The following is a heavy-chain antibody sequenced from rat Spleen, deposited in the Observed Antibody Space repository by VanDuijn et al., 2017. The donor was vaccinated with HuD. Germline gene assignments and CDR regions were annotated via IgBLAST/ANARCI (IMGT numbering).Heavy chain of an antibody. CDR1: GFTFSNYD. CDR2: ISIVDGST. J-gene: IGHJ2*01. D-gene: IGHD1-1*01. V-gene: IGHV5-25*01. Sequence: EVRLVESAGGLVQPGRSLKLSCTASGFTFSNYDMAWVRQAPTKGLEWVASISIVDGSTYYRDSVKGRFTISRDNAKSTLYLQMNSLRSEDTATYYCARENYYSGDYWGQGVKVTVSS. CDR3: ARENYYSGDY.